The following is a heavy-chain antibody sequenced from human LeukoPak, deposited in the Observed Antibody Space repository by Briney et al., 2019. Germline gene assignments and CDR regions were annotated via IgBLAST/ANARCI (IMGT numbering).Heavy chain of an antibody. J-gene: IGHJ4*02. V-gene: IGHV4-39*01. CDR1: GGSISSSSYY. Sequence: SETLSLTCTVSGGSISSSSYYWGWIRQPPGKGLEWIGSIYYSGSTYYNPSLKSRVTISVDTSKNQFSLQLNSVTPEDTAVYYCARAPDVSSSGWQLPFDYWGQGTLVTVSS. CDR3: ARAPDVSSSGWQLPFDY. D-gene: IGHD6-19*01. CDR2: IYYSGST.